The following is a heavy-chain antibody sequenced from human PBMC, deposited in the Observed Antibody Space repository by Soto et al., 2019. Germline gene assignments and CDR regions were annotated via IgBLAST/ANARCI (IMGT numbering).Heavy chain of an antibody. CDR1: GGSINSDAYY. J-gene: IGHJ3*02. CDR3: ATIFNSAVAGRGYFDI. Sequence: QLHVQESGPGLVKPSETLSLTCTVSGGSINSDAYYWGWIRQPPGKGLEWIGSLHYTGAAFYKPSLSSRGTISGDMFNRQSFLELTSVTAAYTAVYFCATIFNSAVAGRGYFDIWGQGTMVTVS. V-gene: IGHV4-39*01. D-gene: IGHD3-3*01. CDR2: LHYTGAA.